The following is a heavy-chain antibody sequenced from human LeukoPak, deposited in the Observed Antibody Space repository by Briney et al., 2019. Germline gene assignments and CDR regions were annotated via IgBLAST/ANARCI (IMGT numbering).Heavy chain of an antibody. V-gene: IGHV4-39*01. J-gene: IGHJ6*03. CDR2: VTFSDNI. Sequence: TPSETLSFTCSVSGGSISSSSYYWGWIRQPPGKGLEWIATVTFSDNIYYNPSLNSRVTISVDMSKNQFSLNVTSVTAADTAVYYCARHEGRLSGFSPLGYYYYMDVWGKGTTVTVSS. D-gene: IGHD3-22*01. CDR3: ARHEGRLSGFSPLGYYYYMDV. CDR1: GGSISSSSYY.